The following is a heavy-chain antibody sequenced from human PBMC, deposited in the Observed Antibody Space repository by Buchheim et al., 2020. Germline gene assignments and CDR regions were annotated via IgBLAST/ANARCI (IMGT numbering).Heavy chain of an antibody. CDR2: ISGSSGST. V-gene: IGHV3-23*01. J-gene: IGHJ6*02. CDR3: AKSRCSSTGCSSYVMDV. D-gene: IGHD2-2*01. CDR1: GFTFSSYA. Sequence: EVQLLESGGGLVQPGGSLRLSCAASGFTFSSYAMSWVRQAPGKGLEWVSAISGSSGSTYYADSVKGRFTISRDNSKNTLYLQMNSLRAEDTAVYYGAKSRCSSTGCSSYVMDVWGQGTT.